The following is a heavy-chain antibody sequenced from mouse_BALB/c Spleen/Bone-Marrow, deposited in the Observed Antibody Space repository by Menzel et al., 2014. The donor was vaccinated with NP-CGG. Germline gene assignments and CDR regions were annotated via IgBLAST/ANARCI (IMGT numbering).Heavy chain of an antibody. CDR3: ARDREYGYYYVMDY. Sequence: QVQLQQSGPGLVSPSQRLSIPCTVSGFSLTTYGVHWVRPTPGKGLEWLGVIWAGGGTNYNSALMSRLSISKDNSKSQVFLKMNSLQIDDRAMYYCARDREYGYYYVMDYWGQGTSITVSS. CDR1: GFSLTTYG. V-gene: IGHV2-9*02. D-gene: IGHD2-2*01. CDR2: IWAGGGT. J-gene: IGHJ4*01.